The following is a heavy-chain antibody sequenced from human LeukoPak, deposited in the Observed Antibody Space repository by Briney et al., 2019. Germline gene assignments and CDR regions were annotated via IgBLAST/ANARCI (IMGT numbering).Heavy chain of an antibody. CDR3: ARGRGSSSWYYFDY. CDR2: IYYSGST. J-gene: IGHJ4*02. Sequence: SETLSLTCTVSGGSFSSGSYYWSWIRQPPGTGLEWIGYIYYSGSTNYNPSLKSRVTISVDTSKNQFSLKLSSVTAADTAVYYCARGRGSSSWYYFDYWGQGTLVTVSS. CDR1: GGSFSSGSYY. V-gene: IGHV4-61*01. D-gene: IGHD6-13*01.